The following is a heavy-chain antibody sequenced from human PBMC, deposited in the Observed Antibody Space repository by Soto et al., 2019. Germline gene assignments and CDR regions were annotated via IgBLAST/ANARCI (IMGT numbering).Heavy chain of an antibody. CDR3: ARERTSGFSSGWYSDF. V-gene: IGHV3-11*01. CDR2: NSGRGGHE. CDR1: GFILEDYY. Sequence: QVQLLVSGGGLVKAGGSLRLSCATSGFILEDYYMTWVRQAPGKGLEWVAYNSGRGGHEQVADSVKGRFTLSRDSATSAVYLQMTGLKVEDTGMYFCARERTSGFSSGWYSDFWGQGSLVTVSS. D-gene: IGHD6-19*01. J-gene: IGHJ4*02.